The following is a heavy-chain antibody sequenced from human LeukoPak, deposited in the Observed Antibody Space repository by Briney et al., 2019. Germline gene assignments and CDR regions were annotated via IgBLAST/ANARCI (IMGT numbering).Heavy chain of an antibody. V-gene: IGHV1-24*01. J-gene: IGHJ6*02. D-gene: IGHD3-22*01. CDR1: GYTLTELS. CDR3: ATDLGSSGYSYYYYGMDV. CDR2: FDPEDGET. Sequence: ASVKVSCKVSGYTLTELSMHWVRQAPGKGLEWMGGFDPEDGETIYAQKFQGRVTMTEDTSTDTAYMELSSLRSEDTAVYYCATDLGSSGYSYYYYGMDVWGQGTTVTVSS.